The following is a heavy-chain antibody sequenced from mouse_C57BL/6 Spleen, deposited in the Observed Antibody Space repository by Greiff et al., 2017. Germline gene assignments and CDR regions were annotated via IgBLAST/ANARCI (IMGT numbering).Heavy chain of an antibody. CDR1: GYTFTSYW. V-gene: IGHV1-5*01. J-gene: IGHJ4*01. CDR3: TRDGYYILDYAMDY. D-gene: IGHD2-3*01. CDR2: IYPGNSDT. Sequence: VQLQQSGTVLARPGASVKMSCKTSGYTFTSYWMHWVKQRPGQGLEWIGAIYPGNSDTSYNQKFKGKAKLTAVTSASTAYMELSSLTNEDSAVYYCTRDGYYILDYAMDYWGQGTSVTVSS.